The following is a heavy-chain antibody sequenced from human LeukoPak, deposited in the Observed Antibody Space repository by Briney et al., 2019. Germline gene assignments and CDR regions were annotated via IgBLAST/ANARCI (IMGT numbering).Heavy chain of an antibody. D-gene: IGHD1-14*01. CDR3: VTTTGYATTWFGY. CDR1: GFTFSNYW. CDR2: IKQDGSEK. V-gene: IGHV3-7*05. J-gene: IGHJ5*01. Sequence: PGGSLRLSCAASGFTFSNYWMSWVRQAPGKGLEWVGNIKQDGSEKYYEDSVKGRFTISRDNAKNSLSLQMNSLRAEDTAVYYCVTTTGYATTWFGYWGRGTLVTVSS.